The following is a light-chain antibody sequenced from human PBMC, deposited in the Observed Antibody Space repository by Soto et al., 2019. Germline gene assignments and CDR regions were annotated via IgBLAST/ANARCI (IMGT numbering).Light chain of an antibody. CDR2: GNS. Sequence: QLVLTQPPSVSGAPGQRVTISYTGSSSNIGAGYDVHWYQQLPGTAPKLLLYGNSNRPSGVPDRFSGSKSGTSASLAITGLQAEDEADYYCQSYDSSLSGPGVFGGGTKLTVL. J-gene: IGLJ3*02. CDR3: QSYDSSLSGPGV. CDR1: SSNIGAGYD. V-gene: IGLV1-40*01.